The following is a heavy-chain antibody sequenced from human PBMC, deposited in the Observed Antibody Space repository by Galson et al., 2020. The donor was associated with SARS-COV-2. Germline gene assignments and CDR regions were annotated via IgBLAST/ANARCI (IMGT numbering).Heavy chain of an antibody. J-gene: IGHJ6*02. CDR3: ARDMHCPGGVCRFYGLDV. D-gene: IGHD2-8*02. V-gene: IGHV3-11*06. CDR1: GFIFSDSY. CDR2: ISSSSSYK. Sequence: SCVASGFIFSDSYMSWVRPAPGKGLEWVSSISSSSSYKYYADSVKGRLTVSRDNAKRSLFLQLNSLRVEDTAVYYCARDMHCPGGVCRFYGLDVWGQGTTVTVSS.